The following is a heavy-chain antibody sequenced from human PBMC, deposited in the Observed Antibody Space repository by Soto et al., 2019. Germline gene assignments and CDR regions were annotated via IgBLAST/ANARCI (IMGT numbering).Heavy chain of an antibody. Sequence: QMQLVESGGGVVQPGRSLRLSCAASGFTFSSYGMHWVRQAPGKGLEWVAVIWYDGSNKYYADSVKGRFTISRDNSKNTVYRQMASLRAEDTAVYYCARDLSRTRYGMDVWGQGTTVT. V-gene: IGHV3-33*01. CDR2: IWYDGSNK. CDR3: ARDLSRTRYGMDV. CDR1: GFTFSSYG. D-gene: IGHD3-16*02. J-gene: IGHJ6*02.